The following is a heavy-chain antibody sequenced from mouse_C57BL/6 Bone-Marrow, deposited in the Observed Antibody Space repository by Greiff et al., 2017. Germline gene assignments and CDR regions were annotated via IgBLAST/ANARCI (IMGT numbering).Heavy chain of an antibody. CDR1: GFTFSSYG. J-gene: IGHJ3*01. Sequence: EVKVVESGGDLVKPGGSLKLSCAASGFTFSSYGMSWVRQTPDKRLEWVATISSGGSYTYYPDSVKGRFTISRDNAKNTLYLQMSSLKSEDTAMYYCAREGQFITTVKGFAYWGQGTLVTVSA. V-gene: IGHV5-6*01. D-gene: IGHD1-1*01. CDR2: ISSGGSYT. CDR3: AREGQFITTVKGFAY.